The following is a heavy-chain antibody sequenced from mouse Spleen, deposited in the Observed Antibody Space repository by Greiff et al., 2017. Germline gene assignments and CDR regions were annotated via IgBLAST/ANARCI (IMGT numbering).Heavy chain of an antibody. Sequence: QVQLQQPGAELVKPGASVKLSCKASGYTFTSYWMHWVKQRPGQGLEWIGMIHPNSGSTNYNEKFKSKATLTVDKSSSTAYMQLSSLTSDDSAVYYCARNDDYDGFAYWGQGTLVTVSA. CDR3: ARNDDYDGFAY. D-gene: IGHD2-4*01. CDR2: IHPNSGST. V-gene: IGHV1-64*01. J-gene: IGHJ3*01. CDR1: GYTFTSYW.